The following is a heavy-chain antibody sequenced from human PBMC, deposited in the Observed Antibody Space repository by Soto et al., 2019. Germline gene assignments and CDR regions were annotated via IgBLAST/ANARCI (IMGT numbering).Heavy chain of an antibody. D-gene: IGHD3-10*01. CDR1: GFSLSTSGMG. CDR2: IYWTDDK. V-gene: IGHV2-5*01. CDR3: AHRKSSYYGSENTYYYGMDV. Sequence: SGPTLVNPTQTLTLTCTFSGFSLSTSGMGVAWIRQPPEKALEWLAVIYWTDDKRYSPSLKSRLTITKDTSKNQVVLTMTDMDPVDTATYYCAHRKSSYYGSENTYYYGMDVWGQGTTVTVS. J-gene: IGHJ6*02.